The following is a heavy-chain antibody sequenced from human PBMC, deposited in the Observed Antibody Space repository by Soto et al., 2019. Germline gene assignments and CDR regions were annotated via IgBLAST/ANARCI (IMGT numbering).Heavy chain of an antibody. Sequence: GGSLRLSCAASGFTFSSYGMHWVRQAPGKGLEWVSVISYGRSNKYYADSVKGRFTISRDNSKNSLYLQMNSLRAEDTAVYYCARDGWFGELNNWFDPWGQGTLVTVSS. D-gene: IGHD3-10*01. CDR1: GFTFSSYG. J-gene: IGHJ5*02. CDR2: ISYGRSNK. CDR3: ARDGWFGELNNWFDP. V-gene: IGHV3-30*03.